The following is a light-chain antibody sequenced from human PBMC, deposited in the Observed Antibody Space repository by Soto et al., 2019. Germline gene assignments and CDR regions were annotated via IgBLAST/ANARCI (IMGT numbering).Light chain of an antibody. CDR1: QPISIY. V-gene: IGKV1-39*01. CDR2: AAS. J-gene: IGKJ3*01. Sequence: DIPMTQSPSSLSASVGDRVTMTCRASQPISIYLNWYQQKPGRAPKILIYAASRLRSGVPSRFSADGSGTDFTLTISSLQPEDFAVYYCQQYGSSPFTFGPGTRVDI. CDR3: QQYGSSPFT.